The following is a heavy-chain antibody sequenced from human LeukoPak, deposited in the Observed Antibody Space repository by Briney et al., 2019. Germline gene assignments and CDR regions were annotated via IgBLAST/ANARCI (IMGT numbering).Heavy chain of an antibody. Sequence: GASVKVSCKASGYTFTSYGTSWVRQAPGQGLEWMGWISAYNGNTNYAQKLQGRVTMTTDTSTSTAYMELRSLRSDDTAVYYCARDRPRYCSSTSCYGWFDPWGQGTLVTVSS. CDR3: ARDRPRYCSSTSCYGWFDP. CDR2: ISAYNGNT. J-gene: IGHJ5*02. CDR1: GYTFTSYG. D-gene: IGHD2-2*01. V-gene: IGHV1-18*01.